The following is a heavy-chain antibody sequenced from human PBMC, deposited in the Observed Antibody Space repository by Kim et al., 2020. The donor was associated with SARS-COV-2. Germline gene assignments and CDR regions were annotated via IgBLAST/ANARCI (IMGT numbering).Heavy chain of an antibody. V-gene: IGHV4-59*01. CDR1: GGSISSYY. D-gene: IGHD6-13*01. CDR2: IYYGGST. Sequence: SETLSLTCTVSGGSISSYYWSWIRQPPGKGLEWIGYIYYGGSTNFNPSLKSRVTISVDTSKNQFSLKLSSVTAADTAVYYCARAGLGYSSSWPLLSPWG. J-gene: IGHJ5*02. CDR3: ARAGLGYSSSWPLLSP.